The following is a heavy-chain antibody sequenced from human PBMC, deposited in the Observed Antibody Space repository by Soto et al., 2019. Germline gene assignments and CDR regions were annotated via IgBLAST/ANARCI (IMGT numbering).Heavy chain of an antibody. J-gene: IGHJ4*02. CDR1: GYTFTSYG. D-gene: IGHD3-10*01. V-gene: IGHV1-18*01. CDR2: ISAYNGNT. Sequence: ASVKVSCKASGYTFTSYGISWLRQAPGQGLEWMGWISAYNGNTNYAQKLQGRVTMTTDTSTSTAYMELRSLRSDDTAVYYCARENGPGLQWFGESYYIWGKGTLVTVSS. CDR3: ARENGPGLQWFGESYYI.